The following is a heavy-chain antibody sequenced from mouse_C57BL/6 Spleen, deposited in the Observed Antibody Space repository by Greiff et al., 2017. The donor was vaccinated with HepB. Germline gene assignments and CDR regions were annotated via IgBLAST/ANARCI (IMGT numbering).Heavy chain of an antibody. CDR1: GYTFTDYY. CDR3: ARGYYGHY. Sequence: SGPVLVKPGASVKMSCKASGYTFTDYYMNWVKQSHGKSLEWIGVINPYNGGTSYNQKFKGKATLTVDKSSSTAYMELNSLTSEDSAVYYCARGYYGHYWGQGTTLTVSS. V-gene: IGHV1-19*01. D-gene: IGHD1-2*01. J-gene: IGHJ2*01. CDR2: INPYNGGT.